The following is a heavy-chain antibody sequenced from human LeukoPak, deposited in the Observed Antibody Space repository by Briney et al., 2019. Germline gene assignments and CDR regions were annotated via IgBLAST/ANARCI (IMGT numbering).Heavy chain of an antibody. CDR3: ARTHDYGDYTFVY. CDR2: IYSGGST. Sequence: SGGSLRLXCAASGFTVSSNYMSWVRQAPGKGLEWVSVIYSGGSTYYADSVKGRFTISRDNSKNTLYLQMNSLRAEDTAVYYCARTHDYGDYTFVYWGQGTLVTVSS. V-gene: IGHV3-53*01. J-gene: IGHJ4*02. D-gene: IGHD4-17*01. CDR1: GFTVSSNY.